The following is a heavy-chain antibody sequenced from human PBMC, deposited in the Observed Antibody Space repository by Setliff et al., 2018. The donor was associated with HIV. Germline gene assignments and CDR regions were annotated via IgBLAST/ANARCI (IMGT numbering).Heavy chain of an antibody. CDR1: GGSFSGYY. D-gene: IGHD2-15*01. J-gene: IGHJ3*01. CDR3: ARDCSGGTCHSGGGYDTFDF. V-gene: IGHV4-34*01. Sequence: SETLSLTCAVYGGSFSGYYWNWIRQSPGKGLEWIGEITHSGSTNYNPSLKSRVTISIDTSKNQFSLKLSSVTAADTAVYYCARDCSGGTCHSGGGYDTFDFWGQGTMVTVSS. CDR2: ITHSGST.